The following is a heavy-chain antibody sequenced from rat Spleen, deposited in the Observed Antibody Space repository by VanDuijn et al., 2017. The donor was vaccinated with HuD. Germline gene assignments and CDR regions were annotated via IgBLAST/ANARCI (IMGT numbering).Heavy chain of an antibody. CDR1: GFDFNTYA. CDR2: ISIKTHNYAT. V-gene: IGHV10-4*01. CDR3: TVLGAPFDY. Sequence: EVQVVESGGGLVQPKGSLKLSCAASGFDFNTYAMSWVRQAPGKGLDWVASISIKTHNYATLYADSVKERFTISRDDSQSMVYLQMNNLKTEDTALYYCTVLGAPFDYWGQGVMVTVSS. D-gene: IGHD5-1*01. J-gene: IGHJ2*01.